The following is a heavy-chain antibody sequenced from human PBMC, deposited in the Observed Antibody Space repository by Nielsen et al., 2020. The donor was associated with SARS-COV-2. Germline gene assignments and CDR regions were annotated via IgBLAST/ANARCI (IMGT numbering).Heavy chain of an antibody. Sequence: SVKVSCKASGGTFSSYAISWVRQAPGQGLEWMGGIIPIFGTANYAQKFQGRVTITADESTSTAYMELSSLRSEDTAVYYCARDGLRFLEWLSSYYYYYMDVWGKGTTVTVSS. D-gene: IGHD3-3*01. CDR1: GGTFSSYA. CDR2: IIPIFGTA. CDR3: ARDGLRFLEWLSSYYYYYMDV. V-gene: IGHV1-69*13. J-gene: IGHJ6*03.